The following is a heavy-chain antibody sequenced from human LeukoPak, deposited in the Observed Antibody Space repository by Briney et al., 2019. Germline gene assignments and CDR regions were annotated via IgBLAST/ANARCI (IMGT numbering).Heavy chain of an antibody. CDR1: GFTFPNYW. CDR3: AKTFPYGTTWYGFCDY. V-gene: IGHV3-23*01. D-gene: IGHD3-3*01. Sequence: GGSLRLSCAASGFTFPNYWMSWVRQAPGRGLDWLAAIRGSGDTYYADSVKGRFTISRDNSKNMLYLQMNSLRAEDTAVYYCAKTFPYGTTWYGFCDYWGQGALVTVSS. J-gene: IGHJ4*02. CDR2: IRGSGDT.